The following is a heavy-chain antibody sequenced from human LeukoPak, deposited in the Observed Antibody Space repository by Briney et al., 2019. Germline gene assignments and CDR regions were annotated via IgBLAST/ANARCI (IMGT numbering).Heavy chain of an antibody. CDR1: GFTFSRHW. D-gene: IGHD4-23*01. J-gene: IGHJ3*02. Sequence: GGSLRLSCAASGFTFSRHWMHWVRQAPGKGLVWVSRINTDGTSSSYADFVKGRFTISRDNSKNTLYLQMNSLRAEDTAVYYCGREPLGDYGGNTDALDIWGQGTMGTVSS. CDR2: INTDGTSS. V-gene: IGHV3-74*01. CDR3: GREPLGDYGGNTDALDI.